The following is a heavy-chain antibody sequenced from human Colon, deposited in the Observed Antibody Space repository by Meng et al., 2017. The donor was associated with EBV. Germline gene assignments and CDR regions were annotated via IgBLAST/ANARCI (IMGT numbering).Heavy chain of an antibody. V-gene: IGHV4-39*01. D-gene: IGHD4-17*01. J-gene: IGHJ4*02. CDR2: VRYSGTA. CDR3: ARHVYGDSYGF. CDR1: GGSLDNSDYF. Sequence: QLQLQASCPGLVKPPETLSLSCTVSGGSLDNSDYFWDWIRQPPGKGLEWIGSVRYSGTAYYNPSLTSRITISVDTSKNQFSLNLSSLAAADTAVYYCARHVYGDSYGFWGQGTLVTVSS.